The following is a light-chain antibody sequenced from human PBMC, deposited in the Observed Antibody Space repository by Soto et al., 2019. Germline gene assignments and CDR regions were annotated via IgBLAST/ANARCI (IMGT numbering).Light chain of an antibody. Sequence: DIVMTQSPHSLSGSLVERAPINCKSNHSVFSNSKTRNHLSWYQQKQGQHTKLLIYWANTRESGVNDRFSGSGSGTDFTLTVSGMQAEEVAIYYCHKYFRSPLTVGGGNKLDI. CDR3: HKYFRSPLT. J-gene: IGKJ4*01. V-gene: IGKV4-1*01. CDR2: WAN. CDR1: HSVFSNSKTRNH.